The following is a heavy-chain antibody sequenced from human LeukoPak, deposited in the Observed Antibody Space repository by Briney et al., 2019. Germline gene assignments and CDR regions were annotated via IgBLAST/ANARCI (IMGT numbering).Heavy chain of an antibody. CDR2: IKSKTDGGTT. D-gene: IGHD3-9*01. CDR1: GFTFSNAW. CDR3: TTVEVYYDSLFHYYYYYYMDV. V-gene: IGHV3-15*01. J-gene: IGHJ6*03. Sequence: GGSLRLYCAASGFTFSNAWMSWVRHAPGKGLEWVGRIKSKTDGGTTDYAAPVKGRFTISRDDSKNTLYLQMNSLKTEDTAVYYCTTVEVYYDSLFHYYYYYYMDVWGKGTTVTVSS.